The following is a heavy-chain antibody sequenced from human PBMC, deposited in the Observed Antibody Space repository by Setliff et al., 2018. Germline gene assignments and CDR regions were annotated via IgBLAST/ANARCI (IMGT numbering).Heavy chain of an antibody. D-gene: IGHD3-22*01. Sequence: LRFSCAASGFTFSGSAMHWVRQASGKGREWVGRIRSKANNYATAYAASLKGRFTISRDDSKNTAFLQMNSLKTEDTAVYYCTRQTSPHPDSSGYYYDLTFYYYMDVWGKGTTVTSP. CDR2: IRSKANNYAT. CDR1: GFTFSGSA. CDR3: TRQTSPHPDSSGYYYDLTFYYYMDV. J-gene: IGHJ6*03. V-gene: IGHV3-73*01.